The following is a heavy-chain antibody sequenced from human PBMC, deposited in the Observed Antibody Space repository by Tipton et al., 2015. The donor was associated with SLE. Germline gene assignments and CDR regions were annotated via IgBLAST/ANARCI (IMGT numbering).Heavy chain of an antibody. CDR2: VYYGGST. D-gene: IGHD6-25*01. CDR3: ARDRGIAADDGFDI. J-gene: IGHJ3*02. V-gene: IGHV4-59*12. CDR1: GGSINRSY. Sequence: TLSLTCTVSGGSINRSYWSWIRQPPGMGLEWIGFVYYGGSTNMGTTNYNPSLESRLDISVDTSGRLFFLRLSSMTAADTAVYYCARDRGIAADDGFDIWGQGIMVTVSS.